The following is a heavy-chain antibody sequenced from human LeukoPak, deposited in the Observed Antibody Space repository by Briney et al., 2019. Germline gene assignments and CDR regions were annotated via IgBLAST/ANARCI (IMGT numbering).Heavy chain of an antibody. CDR2: ISSSSSTI. Sequence: GGSLRLSCAASGFTFSSYSMNWVRQAPGKGLEWVSYISSSSSTIYYADSVKGRFTISRDNAKNSLYLQMNSLRPEDTAVYFCARDRHVPGLYYYYMDVWGKGTTVTVSS. CDR3: ARDRHVPGLYYYYMDV. J-gene: IGHJ6*03. CDR1: GFTFSSYS. V-gene: IGHV3-48*01. D-gene: IGHD6-6*01.